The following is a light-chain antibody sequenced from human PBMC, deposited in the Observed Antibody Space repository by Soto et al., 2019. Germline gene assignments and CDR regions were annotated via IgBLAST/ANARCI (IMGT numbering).Light chain of an antibody. Sequence: EIVMTQSPATLSLSPGERVTISCRASQSVSSKLAWYQKKPGQAPRLLIYGASTRATGIPARFSGSGSGTELTLTISSLLHEDYAVYYCQQYKKWPPLTFGGGTKVDIK. V-gene: IGKV3-15*01. CDR3: QQYKKWPPLT. CDR2: GAS. CDR1: QSVSSK. J-gene: IGKJ4*01.